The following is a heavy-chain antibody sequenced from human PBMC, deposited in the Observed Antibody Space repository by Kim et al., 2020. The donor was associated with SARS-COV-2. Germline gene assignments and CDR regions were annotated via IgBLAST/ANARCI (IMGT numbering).Heavy chain of an antibody. Sequence: SPIYYADSVRGRFTISRDTANNALFLQMSSLRPEDTAVYYWAGGRSSGWAYWGQGALVSVSS. CDR3: AGGRSSGWAY. CDR2: SPI. D-gene: IGHD6-19*01. J-gene: IGHJ4*02. V-gene: IGHV3-11*01.